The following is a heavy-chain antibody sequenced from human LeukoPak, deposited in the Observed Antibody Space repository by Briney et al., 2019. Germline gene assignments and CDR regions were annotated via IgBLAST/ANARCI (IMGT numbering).Heavy chain of an antibody. CDR1: GYSFSNYY. Sequence: GESLKISCKGSGYSFSNYYIDWVRQMPGKGLEWMGVMYPGGSDIRYSPSFQGQVTISADKSIDTAYLQWSSLKASDTAMYYCASSYDSSGYYYVDDAFDIWGQGTMVTVSS. J-gene: IGHJ3*02. CDR2: MYPGGSDI. CDR3: ASSYDSSGYYYVDDAFDI. V-gene: IGHV5-51*01. D-gene: IGHD3-22*01.